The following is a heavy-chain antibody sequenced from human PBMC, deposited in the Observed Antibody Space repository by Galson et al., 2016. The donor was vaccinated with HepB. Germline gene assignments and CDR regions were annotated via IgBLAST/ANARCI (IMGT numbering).Heavy chain of an antibody. CDR1: GYTFNSYG. CDR3: AKLTEDYYDSSGYFDY. Sequence: QSGAEVKKPGESLKISGKASGYTFNSYGISWVRQAPGQGLEWMGWISAYNGNTNYAQKLQGRVTMTADTSTSTAYMELRSLRSDDTAVYYCAKLTEDYYDSSGYFDYWGQGTLVTVSS. CDR2: ISAYNGNT. J-gene: IGHJ4*02. D-gene: IGHD3-22*01. V-gene: IGHV1-18*01.